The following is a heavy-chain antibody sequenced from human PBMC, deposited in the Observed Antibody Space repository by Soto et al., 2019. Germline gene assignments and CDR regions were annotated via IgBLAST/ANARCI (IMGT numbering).Heavy chain of an antibody. CDR3: ARKGVAFDY. Sequence: GGSLRLSCAASAFTLSGYSMNWVRQAPGKGLEWISYISTTSSSIYYVDSVKGRFTISRDNAKNSLFLQMNSLRDEDTAVYYCARKGVAFDYWGQGALVTVSS. CDR2: ISTTSSSI. J-gene: IGHJ4*02. D-gene: IGHD3-3*01. V-gene: IGHV3-48*02. CDR1: AFTLSGYS.